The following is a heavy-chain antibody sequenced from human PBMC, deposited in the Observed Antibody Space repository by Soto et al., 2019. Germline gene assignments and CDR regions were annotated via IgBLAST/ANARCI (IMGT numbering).Heavy chain of an antibody. V-gene: IGHV1-69*02. CDR2: IIPILGIA. CDR3: ARPSTSGPRFDY. D-gene: IGHD1-1*01. Sequence: SVKVSCKASGGTFSSYTISWVRQAPGQGLEWMGRIIPILGIANYAQKFKGRVTITADKSTGTAYMELSSLRSEATALYYCARPSTSGPRFDYGGRGSLVPVS. CDR1: GGTFSSYT. J-gene: IGHJ4*02.